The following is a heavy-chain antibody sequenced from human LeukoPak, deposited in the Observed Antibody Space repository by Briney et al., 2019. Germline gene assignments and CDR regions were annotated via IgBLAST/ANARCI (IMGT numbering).Heavy chain of an antibody. CDR2: IYYSGST. J-gene: IGHJ4*02. CDR1: GGSISSYY. Sequence: SETLSLTCTVSGGSISSYYWSWIRQPPGKGLEWIGYIYYSGSTNYNPSLKSRVTISVDTSKNQFSLKLSSVTAADTAVYYCARGPDYGDYISAFDYWGQGTLVTVSS. D-gene: IGHD4-17*01. V-gene: IGHV4-59*01. CDR3: ARGPDYGDYISAFDY.